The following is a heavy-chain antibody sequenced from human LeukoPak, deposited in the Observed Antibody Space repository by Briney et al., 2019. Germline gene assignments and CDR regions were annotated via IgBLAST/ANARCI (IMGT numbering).Heavy chain of an antibody. Sequence: SSETLSLTCTVSGGSISSYYWSWIRQPAGKGLEWIGRIYTSGSTNYNPSLKSRVTMSVDTSKNQFSLKLSSVTAADTAVYYCARGFHSSWCDYYFDYWGQGTLVTVSS. CDR1: GGSISSYY. J-gene: IGHJ4*02. D-gene: IGHD6-13*01. CDR3: ARGFHSSWCDYYFDY. CDR2: IYTSGST. V-gene: IGHV4-4*07.